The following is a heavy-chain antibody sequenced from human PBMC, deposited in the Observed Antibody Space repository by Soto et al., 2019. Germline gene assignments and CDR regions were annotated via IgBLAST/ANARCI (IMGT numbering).Heavy chain of an antibody. D-gene: IGHD3-9*01. V-gene: IGHV1-18*01. J-gene: IGHJ5*02. CDR3: TKDAKFDDIDTGYFVNDL. CDR2: ISPNSEKT. Sequence: ASVKVSCKASGYTFSNFGISWVRQAPGEGLEWMGWISPNSEKTKIAQRFQGRVTMTTDISTSTSYLKLRDLTSDDTAVYYCTKDAKFDDIDTGYFVNDLWG. CDR1: GYTFSNFG.